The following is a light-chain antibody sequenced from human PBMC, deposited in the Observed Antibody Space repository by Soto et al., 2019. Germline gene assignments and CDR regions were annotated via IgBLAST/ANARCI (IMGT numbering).Light chain of an antibody. CDR2: YDS. V-gene: IGLV3-21*04. CDR3: QVWDSSSDHAV. J-gene: IGLJ2*01. CDR1: NIGSKS. Sequence: SYELPQPPSVSVAPGKTARITCGGNNIGSKSVHWYQQKPGQAPVLVIYYDSDRPSGIPERFSGSNSGNTATLTISRVEAGDEADYYCQVWDSSSDHAVFGGGTKLTVL.